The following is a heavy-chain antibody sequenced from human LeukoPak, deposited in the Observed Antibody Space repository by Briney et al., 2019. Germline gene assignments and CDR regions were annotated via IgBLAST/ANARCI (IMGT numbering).Heavy chain of an antibody. V-gene: IGHV4-34*01. CDR3: ARTARITMIVVAPTGYFDY. J-gene: IGHJ4*02. CDR2: INHSGST. Sequence: SETLSLTCAVYGGSFSGYYWSWIRQPPGKGLEWIGEINHSGSTNYNPSLKSRVTISVDTSKNQFSLKLSSVTAADTAVYYCARTARITMIVVAPTGYFDYWGQGTLVTVSS. D-gene: IGHD3-22*01. CDR1: GGSFSGYY.